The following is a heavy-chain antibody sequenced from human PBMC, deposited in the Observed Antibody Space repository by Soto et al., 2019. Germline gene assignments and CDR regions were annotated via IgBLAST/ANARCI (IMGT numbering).Heavy chain of an antibody. Sequence: QVQLVQSGAEVKKPGSSVKVSCKASGGTFSSYAISWVRQAPGQGLEWMGGIIPIFGTANYAQKFQGRVTITADESSSTAYMDLSSLRSEATAVYYCARGAIEAMVYATRTYYGMDFWGQGTTVTVSS. V-gene: IGHV1-69*12. D-gene: IGHD2-8*01. J-gene: IGHJ6*02. CDR1: GGTFSSYA. CDR3: ARGAIEAMVYATRTYYGMDF. CDR2: IIPIFGTA.